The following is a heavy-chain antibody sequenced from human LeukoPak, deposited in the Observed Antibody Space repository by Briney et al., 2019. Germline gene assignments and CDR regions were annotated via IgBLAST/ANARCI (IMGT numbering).Heavy chain of an antibody. D-gene: IGHD3-16*01. CDR3: ARDGYDYVWGPYYYGMDV. V-gene: IGHV3-48*04. J-gene: IGHJ6*02. CDR1: GFTFSSYS. CDR2: ISSSSSTI. Sequence: GGSLRLSCAASGFTFSSYSMNWVRQAPGKGLEWVSYISSSSSTIYYADSVKGRFTISRDNAKNSLYLQMNSLRAEDTAVYYCARDGYDYVWGPYYYGMDVWGQGTTVTVSS.